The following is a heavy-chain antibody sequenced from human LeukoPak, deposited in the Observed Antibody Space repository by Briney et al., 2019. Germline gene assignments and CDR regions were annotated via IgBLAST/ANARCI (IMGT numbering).Heavy chain of an antibody. J-gene: IGHJ5*02. V-gene: IGHV3-30*07. CDR1: GFTFSSYA. D-gene: IGHD1-26*01. Sequence: GGSLRLSCAASGFTFSSYAMHWVRQAPGKGLEWVAVISYDGSNKYYADSVKGRFTISRDNSKNTLYLQMNSLRAENTAVYYCAVKSGSYSNWFDPWGQGTLVTVSS. CDR2: ISYDGSNK. CDR3: AVKSGSYSNWFDP.